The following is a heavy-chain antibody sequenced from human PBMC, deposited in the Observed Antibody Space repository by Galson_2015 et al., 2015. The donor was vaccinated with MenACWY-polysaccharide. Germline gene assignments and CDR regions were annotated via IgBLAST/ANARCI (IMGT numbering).Heavy chain of an antibody. V-gene: IGHV1-18*01. D-gene: IGHD1-26*01. J-gene: IGHJ4*02. Sequence: SVKVSCKASGYPFSSFGFSWVRQAPGQGLEWMGWISAYNGNTNYAQNLQGRVTMTTDTSTSTAYMELRSLRSDDTAVYYCARGPMYSGSYFAADYWGQGTLVTVSS. CDR2: ISAYNGNT. CDR3: ARGPMYSGSYFAADY. CDR1: GYPFSSFG.